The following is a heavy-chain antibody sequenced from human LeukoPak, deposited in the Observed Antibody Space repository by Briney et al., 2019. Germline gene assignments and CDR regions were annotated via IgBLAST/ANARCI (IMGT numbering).Heavy chain of an antibody. Sequence: GESLKISCKGSGYSFTSYWIGWVRQMPGKGLEWMGIIYPGNSDTRYSPSFQGQVTISTDKSIRTAYLQWSSLKASDTAMYYCARRYCSSTSCLFDYWGQGTLVTVSS. CDR2: IYPGNSDT. CDR3: ARRYCSSTSCLFDY. CDR1: GYSFTSYW. V-gene: IGHV5-51*01. D-gene: IGHD2-2*01. J-gene: IGHJ4*02.